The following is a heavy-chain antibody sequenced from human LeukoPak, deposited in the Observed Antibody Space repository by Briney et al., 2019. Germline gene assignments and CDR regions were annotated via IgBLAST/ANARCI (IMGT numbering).Heavy chain of an antibody. CDR2: ISYDGSNK. Sequence: GGSLRLSCAASGFTFSSYGMHWVRQAPGKGLEWVTVISYDGSNKYYADSVKGRFTISSDNSKNTLYLQMNSLRAEDTAVYYCARDRSNLFDYWGQGTLVTVSS. V-gene: IGHV3-30*03. J-gene: IGHJ4*02. D-gene: IGHD4-11*01. CDR3: ARDRSNLFDY. CDR1: GFTFSSYG.